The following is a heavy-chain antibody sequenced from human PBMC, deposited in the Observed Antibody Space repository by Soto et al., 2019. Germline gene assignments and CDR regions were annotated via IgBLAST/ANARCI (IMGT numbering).Heavy chain of an antibody. CDR2: TYPGDSDT. V-gene: IGHV5-51*01. J-gene: IGHJ6*03. CDR3: ARLPCRYYVSGSSDEIYYYYYMDV. Sequence: PGESLKISCKGSGYSFTSYWIGWVRQMPGKGLEWMGITYPGDSDTRYSPSFQGQVTISADKSISTAYLQWSSLKASDTAMYYCARLPCRYYVSGSSDEIYYYYYMDVWGKGTTVTVSS. D-gene: IGHD3-10*01. CDR1: GYSFTSYW.